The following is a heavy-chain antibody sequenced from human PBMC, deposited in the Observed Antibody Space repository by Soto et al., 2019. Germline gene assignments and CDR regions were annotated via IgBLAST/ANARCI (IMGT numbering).Heavy chain of an antibody. J-gene: IGHJ5*02. CDR1: GGSISSYY. CDR3: ARVPGIAVAGTFWFDP. D-gene: IGHD6-19*01. CDR2: IYYSGST. V-gene: IGHV4-59*01. Sequence: SETLSLTCTVSGGSISSYYWSWIRQPPGKGLEWIGYIYYSGSTNYNPSLKSRVTISVDTSKNQFSLKLSSVTAADTAVYYCARVPGIAVAGTFWFDPWGQGTLVTVSS.